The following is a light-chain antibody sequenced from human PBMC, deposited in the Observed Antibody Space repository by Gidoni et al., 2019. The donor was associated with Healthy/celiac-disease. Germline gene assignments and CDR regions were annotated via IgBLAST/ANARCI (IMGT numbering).Light chain of an antibody. CDR3: QKYNNWPWT. CDR2: GAS. J-gene: IGKJ1*01. V-gene: IGKV3-15*01. CDR1: QSVSSN. Sequence: EIVMTQSPATLSVSPGERATISCRASQSVSSNLAWYQQKPGQAPRLLIYGASTRATGIPARFSGSGYGTELTITISSLQYEDFAVYYCQKYNNWPWTFGQGTKVEIK.